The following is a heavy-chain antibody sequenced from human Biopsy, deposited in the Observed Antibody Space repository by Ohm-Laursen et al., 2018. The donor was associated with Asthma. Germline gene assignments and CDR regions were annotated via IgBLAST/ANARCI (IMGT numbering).Heavy chain of an antibody. CDR3: VRDGTDDAFDF. J-gene: IGHJ3*01. Sequence: SLRLSCTASGFSFSNFAIHWVRQAPGKGLKWVGVISKDASTQDYADSVKGRFTMARDNSKNTLDLQMNSLREEDTAVYYCVRDGTDDAFDFWGQGTVVSVSS. CDR1: GFSFSNFA. V-gene: IGHV3-30*01. CDR2: ISKDASTQ. D-gene: IGHD1-1*01.